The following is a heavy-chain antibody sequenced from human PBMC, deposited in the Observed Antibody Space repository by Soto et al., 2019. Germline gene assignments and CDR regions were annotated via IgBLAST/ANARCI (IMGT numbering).Heavy chain of an antibody. Sequence: EVQLVESGGGLIQPGGSLRLSCAASGFSVSSNYMSWARQAPGKGLEWVSVIYSGGNTHYADSVKGRFTSSRDNSKNTLYLQMNSLRAEDTAVYYCARDSTWIPYYHYGMDVWGQGTTVTVSS. CDR3: ARDSTWIPYYHYGMDV. J-gene: IGHJ6*02. CDR2: IYSGGNT. D-gene: IGHD5-18*01. CDR1: GFSVSSNY. V-gene: IGHV3-53*01.